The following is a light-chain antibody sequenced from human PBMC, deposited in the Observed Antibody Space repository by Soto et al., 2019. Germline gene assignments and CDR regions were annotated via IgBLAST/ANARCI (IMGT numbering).Light chain of an antibody. CDR3: SSYTSSNTLV. J-gene: IGLJ2*01. V-gene: IGLV2-14*01. Sequence: HSALTQPASVSGSPGQSVAISCTGTSSDVGGYDYVSWYQQHPGKAPKLMIYDVITRPSGVSNRFSGSKSGITASLTISGLQAEDEADYYCSSYTSSNTLVFGGGTKLTVL. CDR1: SSDVGGYDY. CDR2: DVI.